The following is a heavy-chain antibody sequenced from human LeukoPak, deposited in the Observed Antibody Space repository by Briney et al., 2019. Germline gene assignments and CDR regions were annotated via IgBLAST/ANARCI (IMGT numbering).Heavy chain of an antibody. V-gene: IGHV3-53*01. Sequence: PGGSLRLSCAASGFTVSSNYMSWVRQAPGKGLEWVSVIYSGGSTYYADSVKGRFTISRDNSKNTPYLQMNSLRAEDTAVYYCARATLDMDFDYWGQGTLVTVSS. J-gene: IGHJ4*02. CDR1: GFTVSSNY. CDR2: IYSGGST. D-gene: IGHD2-15*01. CDR3: ARATLDMDFDY.